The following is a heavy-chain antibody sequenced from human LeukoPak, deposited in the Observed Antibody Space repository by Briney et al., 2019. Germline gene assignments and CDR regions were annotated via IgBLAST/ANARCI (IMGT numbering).Heavy chain of an antibody. V-gene: IGHV4-39*01. Sequence: SETLSLTCTVSGVSISSSSHYWGWIRQPPGKGLEWIGSMYYSGDTYYSPSLKSRVTISEDTSKNQLSLKLSSVTAADTAVYYCAQAARYSDAWSYYFDYWGQGTLVTVSA. CDR2: MYYSGDT. CDR3: AQAARYSDAWSYYFDY. J-gene: IGHJ4*02. CDR1: GVSISSSSHY. D-gene: IGHD6-19*01.